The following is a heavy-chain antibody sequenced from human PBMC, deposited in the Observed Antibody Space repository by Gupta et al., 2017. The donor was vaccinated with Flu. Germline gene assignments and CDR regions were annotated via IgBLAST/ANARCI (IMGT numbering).Heavy chain of an antibody. V-gene: IGHV1-46*01. CDR1: GYTFTDYY. CDR3: ARDRGGPIPALNYFYFGMDV. J-gene: IGHJ6*02. D-gene: IGHD2-2*01. CDR2: INPSGGAT. Sequence: QVQLVQSGAEVKKPGASVKVSCKASGYTFTDYYIHWVRQAPGQGLEWVAMINPSGGATNYAQKYQGRVTVTGDTSTTTVYMELRRLTSEDTAIYYCARDRGGPIPALNYFYFGMDVWGQGTTLTVSS.